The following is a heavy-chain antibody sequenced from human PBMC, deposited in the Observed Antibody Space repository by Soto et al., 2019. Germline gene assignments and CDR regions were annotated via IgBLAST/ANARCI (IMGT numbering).Heavy chain of an antibody. J-gene: IGHJ4*02. Sequence: AASVKVSCKASGGTFSSDAVSWVRQAPGQGLEWMGGLIPILGTTHYAQKFQGRVTITADESTNTAYVELSSLRSDDTAVYYCARASGYVSGWYHDYWGQGTRVTVSS. D-gene: IGHD6-19*01. CDR3: ARASGYVSGWYHDY. CDR2: LIPILGTT. CDR1: GGTFSSDA. V-gene: IGHV1-69*13.